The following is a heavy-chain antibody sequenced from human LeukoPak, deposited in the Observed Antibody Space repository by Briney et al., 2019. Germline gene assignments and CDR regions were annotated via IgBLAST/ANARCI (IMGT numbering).Heavy chain of an antibody. Sequence: GGSLRLSCAASGFTFSTYWMHWVRQAPGEGLVGVSGISGDRSTTNYADSVKGRFTISRDNAKNTLYLQMNSLRAEDTAVYYCTRRVDTTRWYDPWGQGTLVTVSS. CDR3: TRRVDTTRWYDP. V-gene: IGHV3-74*01. J-gene: IGHJ5*02. D-gene: IGHD2-15*01. CDR1: GFTFSTYW. CDR2: ISGDRSTT.